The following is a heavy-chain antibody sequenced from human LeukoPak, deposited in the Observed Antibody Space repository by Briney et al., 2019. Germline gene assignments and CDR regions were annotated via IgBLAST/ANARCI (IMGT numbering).Heavy chain of an antibody. Sequence: SETLSLTCTVSGDSMNNYYWTWMRQPAGKGLEWIGRIYISGNTTYNPSLQSRATMSLDTSKNHFSLKLRSVTAADTAVYFCARGGVLHTYFDYWGQGTLVSVSS. CDR1: GDSMNNYY. J-gene: IGHJ4*02. CDR3: ARGGVLHTYFDY. D-gene: IGHD3-16*01. V-gene: IGHV4-4*07. CDR2: IYISGNT.